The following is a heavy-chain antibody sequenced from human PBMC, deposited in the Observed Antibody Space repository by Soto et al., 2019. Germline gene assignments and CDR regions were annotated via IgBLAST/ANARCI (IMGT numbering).Heavy chain of an antibody. D-gene: IGHD6-6*01. CDR2: INQDGSEK. CDR3: FNVPFGY. V-gene: IGHV3-7*01. J-gene: IGHJ4*02. Sequence: PGGSLXLSCTASGFSFSSNWMSWVRQAPGKGPEWVANINQDGSEKYCADSVKGRFTISRDNAKNSLYLQMDSLRVEDTALYYCFNVPFGYWGRGTLVTVSS. CDR1: GFSFSSNW.